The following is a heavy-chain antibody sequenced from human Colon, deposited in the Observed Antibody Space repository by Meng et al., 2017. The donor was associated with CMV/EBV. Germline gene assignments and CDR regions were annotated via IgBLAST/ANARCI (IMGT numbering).Heavy chain of an antibody. CDR3: ARDNISRDFWSGYYYGMDV. CDR1: GFTFSSYE. V-gene: IGHV3-48*03. D-gene: IGHD3-3*01. Sequence: GGSLRLSCAASGFTFSSYEMNWVRQAPGQGLEWVSYISSSGSTIYYADSVTGRFPISRDTAKNSLYLQMNSLRAEDTAVYYCARDNISRDFWSGYYYGMDVWGQGTTVTVSS. CDR2: ISSSGSTI. J-gene: IGHJ6*02.